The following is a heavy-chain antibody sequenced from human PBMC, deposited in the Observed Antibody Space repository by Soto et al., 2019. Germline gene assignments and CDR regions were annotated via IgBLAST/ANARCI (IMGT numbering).Heavy chain of an antibody. J-gene: IGHJ5*02. CDR3: ARKRSLDYIRWGLDP. D-gene: IGHD4-4*01. V-gene: IGHV1-2*02. CDR2: INPKSDDT. CDR1: GYPFSDNQ. Sequence: GASVKVSCKASGYPFSDNQIHWLRRAPGQGLEWMGRINPKSDDTNYAQKFQGRVTMTRDTSIDTAYLELTGLTSDGTATYYCARKRSLDYIRWGLDPWGQGTLVTVSS.